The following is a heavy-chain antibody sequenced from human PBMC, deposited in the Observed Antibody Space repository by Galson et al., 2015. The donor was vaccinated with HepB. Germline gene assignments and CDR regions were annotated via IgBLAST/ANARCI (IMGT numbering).Heavy chain of an antibody. D-gene: IGHD6-13*01. CDR2: ISSNGGST. V-gene: IGHV3-64D*06. CDR1: GFTFSSYA. CDR3: VKESSYSSSLDY. J-gene: IGHJ4*02. Sequence: SLRLSCAASGFTFSSYAMHWVRQAPGKGLEYVSAISSNGGSTYYADSVKGRFTISRDNSKNTLYLQMSSLRAEDTAVYYCVKESSYSSSLDYWGQGTLVTVSS.